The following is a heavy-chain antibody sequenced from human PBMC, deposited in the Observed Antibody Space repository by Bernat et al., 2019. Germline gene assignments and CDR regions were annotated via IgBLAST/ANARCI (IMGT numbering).Heavy chain of an antibody. CDR2: IYSGGST. CDR3: ARDWRGYGSGSSGFDY. Sequence: EVHLVESGGGLVQPGGSLRLSCAASGFTVSNNYMSWVRQAPGKGLEWVSLIYSGGSTYYADSVKGRFIISRDYSKNTVYLQMNSLRAEDTAVYYCARDWRGYGSGSSGFDYWGQGTLVTVSS. D-gene: IGHD3-10*01. CDR1: GFTVSNNY. V-gene: IGHV3-66*01. J-gene: IGHJ4*02.